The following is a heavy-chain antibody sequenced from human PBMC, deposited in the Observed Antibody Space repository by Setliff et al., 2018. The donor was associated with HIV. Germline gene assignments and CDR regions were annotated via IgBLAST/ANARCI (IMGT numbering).Heavy chain of an antibody. V-gene: IGHV4-4*02. CDR3: ASFCVTTVTNQDY. CDR1: GCSNSTRDW. Sequence: SETLSLTCAVYGCSNSTRDWWTWVRQPPGKGLEWIGEVYHTGMTNYSPSLKSRAIMSADTSKNQFSLKLTSVTAADTAMYYCASFCVTTVTNQDYWGPGTPVTVSS. J-gene: IGHJ4*02. CDR2: VYHTGMT. D-gene: IGHD4-17*01.